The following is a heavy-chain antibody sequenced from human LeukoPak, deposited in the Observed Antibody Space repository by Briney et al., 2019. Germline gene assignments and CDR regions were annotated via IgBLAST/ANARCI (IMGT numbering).Heavy chain of an antibody. CDR3: TRINNRNSDY. V-gene: IGHV3-7*01. J-gene: IGHJ4*02. D-gene: IGHD4-23*01. CDR1: GFTFNSFW. CDR2: IKQDGNEK. Sequence: HPGGSLRLSCRASGFTFNSFWMAWIRQAPGKGLEWVANIKQDGNEKYYIDSVKGRFTISRDNANNSIYLQMNSLRAEDTAVYYCTRINNRNSDYWGQGTLVTVSS.